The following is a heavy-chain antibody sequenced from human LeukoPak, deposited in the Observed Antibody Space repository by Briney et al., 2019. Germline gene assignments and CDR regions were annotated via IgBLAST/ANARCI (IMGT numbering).Heavy chain of an antibody. CDR3: ARGSNSVAY. Sequence: PSETLSLTCTVSGGSISSLSYYWAWIRQSPGKGLEWIGSIYYSGSTYYNPSLKSRVTISVDTSKNQFSLKLSSVTAADTAVYYCARGSNSVAYWGQGTLVTVSS. J-gene: IGHJ4*02. CDR1: GGSISSLSYY. V-gene: IGHV4-39*01. CDR2: IYYSGST. D-gene: IGHD4-23*01.